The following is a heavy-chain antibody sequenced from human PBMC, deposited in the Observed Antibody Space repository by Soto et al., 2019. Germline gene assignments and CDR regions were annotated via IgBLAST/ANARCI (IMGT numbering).Heavy chain of an antibody. Sequence: SETLSLTCTVSGGSISSSSYYWGWIRQPPGKGLEWIGSIYYSGSTYYNPSLKSRVTISVDTSKNQFSLKLSSVTAADTAVYYCATVDPAGIDYWGQGTLVTVSS. V-gene: IGHV4-39*01. CDR3: ATVDPAGIDY. CDR2: IYYSGST. D-gene: IGHD6-13*01. CDR1: GGSISSSSYY. J-gene: IGHJ4*02.